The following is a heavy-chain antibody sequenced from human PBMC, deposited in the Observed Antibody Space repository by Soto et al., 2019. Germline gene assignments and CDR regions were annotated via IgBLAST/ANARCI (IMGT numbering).Heavy chain of an antibody. CDR3: AKNLPRTGRLEY. CDR2: IYYSGKT. CDR1: GASITSTTYF. V-gene: IGHV4-39*01. J-gene: IGHJ4*02. Sequence: PSETLSLTCTLSGASITSTTYFWAWIRQPPGRRLEWVRSIYYSGKTHYNPSLKNRVTISVDRSKNHFSLQMTSVTAAATAAYYCAKNLPRTGRLEYWSQGTLVTVSS.